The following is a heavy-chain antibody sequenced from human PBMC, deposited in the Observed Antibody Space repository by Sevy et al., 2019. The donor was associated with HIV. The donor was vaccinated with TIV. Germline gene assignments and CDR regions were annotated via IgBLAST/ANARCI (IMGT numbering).Heavy chain of an antibody. Sequence: GGSLRLSCAASGFTFSDYYMSWIRQAPGKGLEWVSYISSSSSYTNYADSVKGRFTISRDNAKNSLYLQMNSLRAEDTAVDYSARSSTYDYVWGSPCDYWGQGTLVTVSS. J-gene: IGHJ4*02. CDR2: ISSSSSYT. D-gene: IGHD3-16*01. CDR3: ARSSTYDYVWGSPCDY. CDR1: GFTFSDYY. V-gene: IGHV3-11*06.